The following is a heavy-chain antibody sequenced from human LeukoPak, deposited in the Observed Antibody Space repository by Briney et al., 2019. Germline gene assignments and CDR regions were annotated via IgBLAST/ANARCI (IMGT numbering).Heavy chain of an antibody. CDR1: GFTFSSYG. D-gene: IGHD6-13*01. J-gene: IGHJ6*03. Sequence: GGSLRLSCAASGFTFSSYGMHWVRQAPGKGLEWVAVIWYDGSNKYYADSVKGRFTISRDNPKNTLYLQMNSLRAEDTAVYYCARNGYSSSWYGYYYYYYMDVWGKGTTVTVSS. V-gene: IGHV3-33*01. CDR3: ARNGYSSSWYGYYYYYYMDV. CDR2: IWYDGSNK.